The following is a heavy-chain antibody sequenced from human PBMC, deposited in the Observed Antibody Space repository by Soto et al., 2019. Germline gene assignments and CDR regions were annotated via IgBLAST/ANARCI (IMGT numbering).Heavy chain of an antibody. CDR3: ARSWVTGKGGMDV. J-gene: IGHJ6*02. V-gene: IGHV1-18*01. CDR1: GYTFTSYG. CDR2: INGYTGNT. Sequence: QVQLVQSGAEVKKPGASVKVSCKASGYTFTSYGFSWVRQAPGQGLEWMGWINGYTGNTHYAQKFQGRVTMTTDTSTSTAYMELWTLIPDDTAVYYCARSWVTGKGGMDVWGQGTTVTVSS. D-gene: IGHD3-16*01.